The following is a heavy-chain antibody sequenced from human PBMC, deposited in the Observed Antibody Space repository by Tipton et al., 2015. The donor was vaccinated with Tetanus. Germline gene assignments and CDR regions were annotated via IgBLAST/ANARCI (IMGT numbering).Heavy chain of an antibody. Sequence: GLVKPSETLSLTCTVSGGSISSYYWSWIRQPAGKGLEWIGRIYSSGSTHYNPSLKSRVTMSLDTSKNQFSLKLSSVTAADTAVYYCARVGFGYSGYHFYGYWGQGTLVTVSS. V-gene: IGHV4-4*07. CDR1: GGSISSYY. J-gene: IGHJ4*02. D-gene: IGHD5-12*01. CDR3: ARVGFGYSGYHFYGY. CDR2: IYSSGST.